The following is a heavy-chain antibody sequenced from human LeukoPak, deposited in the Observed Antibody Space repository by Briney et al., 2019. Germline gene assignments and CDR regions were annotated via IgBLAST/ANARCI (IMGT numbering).Heavy chain of an antibody. Sequence: GGSLRLSCAASGFTFSNYAMSWVRQAPGKGLEWVANIKQDGSEKYYVDSVKGRFTISRDNAKNSLYLQMNSLRAEDTAVYYCARVGPSFRTYYYYMDVWGKGTTVTVSS. CDR1: GFTFSNYA. D-gene: IGHD1-14*01. CDR3: ARVGPSFRTYYYYMDV. J-gene: IGHJ6*03. V-gene: IGHV3-7*01. CDR2: IKQDGSEK.